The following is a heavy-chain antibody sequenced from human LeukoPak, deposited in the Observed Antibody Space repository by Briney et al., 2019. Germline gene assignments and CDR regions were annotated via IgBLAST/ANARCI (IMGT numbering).Heavy chain of an antibody. D-gene: IGHD2-8*01. Sequence: SVKVSCKASGGTFSSYAISWVRQAPGQGLEWMGGIIPIFGTANYAQKFQGRVTITADESTSTAYMELSSLRSEDTAVYYCARGVLMVYGPMADWFDPWGQGTLVTVSS. J-gene: IGHJ5*02. CDR2: IIPIFGTA. CDR3: ARGVLMVYGPMADWFDP. CDR1: GGTFSSYA. V-gene: IGHV1-69*13.